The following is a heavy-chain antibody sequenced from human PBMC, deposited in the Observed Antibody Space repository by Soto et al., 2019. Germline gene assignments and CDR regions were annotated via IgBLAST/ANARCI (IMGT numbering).Heavy chain of an antibody. CDR2: ISYDGSNK. J-gene: IGHJ4*02. D-gene: IGHD1-20*01. CDR1: GFTFSSYG. CDR3: ATLDWYNWNFDY. V-gene: IGHV3-30*03. Sequence: QVQLVESGGGVVQPGRSLRLSCAASGFTFSSYGMHWVRQAPGKGLEWVAVISYDGSNKYYADFVKGRFTISRDNSKNTLYLQMNSLRAEDTAVYYCATLDWYNWNFDYWGQGTLVTVSS.